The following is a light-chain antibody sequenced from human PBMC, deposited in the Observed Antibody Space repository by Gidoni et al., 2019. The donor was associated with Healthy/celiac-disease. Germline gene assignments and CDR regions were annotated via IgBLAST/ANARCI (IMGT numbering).Light chain of an antibody. CDR2: WAS. CDR1: QSVLYSSNNKNY. Sequence: DIVMTQSPDSLAVSLGERATINCKSSQSVLYSSNNKNYLAWYQQKPGQPPKLLIDWASTRESGVPDRFSGSGSGTDFTLTISSLQAEDVAVYYCQQYYSTPTFXPXTKVDIK. V-gene: IGKV4-1*01. J-gene: IGKJ3*01. CDR3: QQYYSTPT.